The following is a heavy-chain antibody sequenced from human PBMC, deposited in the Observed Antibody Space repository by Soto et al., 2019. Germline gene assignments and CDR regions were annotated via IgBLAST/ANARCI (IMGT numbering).Heavy chain of an antibody. D-gene: IGHD2-21*02. Sequence: DVQLLESGGGLVQPGGSLRLSCAASGFTSSTYALNWVRQAPGKGLEWVSTISESGGHTYYADSVKGRFTISRDKSKNTLSLQMNSLRVDDTAVYYCVKSDGCGGGACYTGTYHYFDVWGRGTLVTVSS. CDR1: GFTSSTYA. V-gene: IGHV3-23*01. CDR2: ISESGGHT. CDR3: VKSDGCGGGACYTGTYHYFDV. J-gene: IGHJ2*01.